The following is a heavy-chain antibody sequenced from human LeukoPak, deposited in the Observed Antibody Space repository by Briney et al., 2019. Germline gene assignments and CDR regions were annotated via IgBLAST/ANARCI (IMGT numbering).Heavy chain of an antibody. CDR1: GGSINSYY. CDR3: ARGYDILTGYYKFPFDY. V-gene: IGHV4-59*12. D-gene: IGHD3-9*01. CDR2: IYSRGST. Sequence: SETLSLTCSVSGGSINSYYWSWIRQPPGKGLEWIGYIYSRGSTDYNPSLKSRVTVSVDTSKNQFSLKLSSVTAADTAVYYCARGYDILTGYYKFPFDYWGQGTLVTVSS. J-gene: IGHJ4*02.